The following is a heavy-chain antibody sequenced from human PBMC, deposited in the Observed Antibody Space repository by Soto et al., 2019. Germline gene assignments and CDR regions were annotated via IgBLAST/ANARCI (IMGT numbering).Heavy chain of an antibody. V-gene: IGHV3-23*01. CDR1: GFAFSSYD. CDR2: ISGRGGNT. D-gene: IGHD6-13*01. Sequence: LRLSCAASGFAFSSYDMSWVRQAPGKGLEWVSSISGRGGNTYYADPVKGRFTVSRDNSKNTLHLQLSSLRAEDTAVYYCAKDHRSSWFEDWGQGTLVTVS. J-gene: IGHJ4*02. CDR3: AKDHRSSWFED.